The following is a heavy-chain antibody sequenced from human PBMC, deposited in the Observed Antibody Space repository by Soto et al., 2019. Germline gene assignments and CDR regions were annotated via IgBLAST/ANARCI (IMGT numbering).Heavy chain of an antibody. D-gene: IGHD3-10*01. Sequence: SEILSLTCCVLGGSIRDSRDYWGWIRQPPGKGLEWIATIYYSGKTYYNPSLKSRVTISVDTSKNQFSLKLSSVTAADTAVYYCARHPPPYGTGFPFEYWGQGTPVPVSS. V-gene: IGHV4-39*01. CDR1: GGSIRDSRDY. CDR2: IYYSGKT. J-gene: IGHJ4*02. CDR3: ARHPPPYGTGFPFEY.